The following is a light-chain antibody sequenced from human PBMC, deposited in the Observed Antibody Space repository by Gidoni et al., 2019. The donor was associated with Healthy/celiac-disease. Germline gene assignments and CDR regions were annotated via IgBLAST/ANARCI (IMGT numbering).Light chain of an antibody. CDR2: GAS. Sequence: ESVLTQSPGTLSLSTGERATLSCRASQSVSSSDLAWYQQKPGQAPRLLIYGASSSATGIPAWFSGSGSGPVFTLTISRLVPEDFAVYYCPQYGSSPPLTFGGGTKVEIK. CDR1: QSVSSSD. CDR3: PQYGSSPPLT. V-gene: IGKV3-20*01. J-gene: IGKJ4*01.